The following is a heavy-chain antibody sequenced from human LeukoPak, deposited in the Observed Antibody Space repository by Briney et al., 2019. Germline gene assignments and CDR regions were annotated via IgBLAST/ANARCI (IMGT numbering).Heavy chain of an antibody. CDR2: ISAYNGNT. J-gene: IGHJ6*03. D-gene: IGHD2-2*02. CDR3: ATSCTSCYRYYYYYYMDV. V-gene: IGHV1-18*01. CDR1: GYTFTSYG. Sequence: ASVKVSCKASGYTFTSYGISWVRQAPGQGLEWMGWISAYNGNTNYAQKLQGRVTMTTDTSTSTAYMELSSLRSEDTAVYYCATSCTSCYRYYYYYYMDVWGKGTTVTVSS.